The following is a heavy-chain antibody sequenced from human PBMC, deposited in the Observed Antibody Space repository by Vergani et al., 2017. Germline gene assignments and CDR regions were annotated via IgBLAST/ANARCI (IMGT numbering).Heavy chain of an antibody. V-gene: IGHV4-38-2*02. Sequence: QVQLQESGPGLVTPSETLSLTCTVSGGSISSYYWSWIRPPPGKGLEWIGRIYHSGSTYYNPSLKSRVTISVDTSKNQFSLKLIYVTAADTAVYYCARVGSWSNLREPFDYWGQGTLVTVSS. CDR1: GGSISSYY. CDR3: ARVGSWSNLREPFDY. J-gene: IGHJ4*02. D-gene: IGHD6-13*01. CDR2: IYHSGST.